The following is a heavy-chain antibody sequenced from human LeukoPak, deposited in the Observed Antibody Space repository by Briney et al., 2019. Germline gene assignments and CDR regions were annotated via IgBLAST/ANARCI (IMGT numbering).Heavy chain of an antibody. CDR3: ARDGGISGSYQPRGNYFDY. J-gene: IGHJ4*02. V-gene: IGHV1-69*05. D-gene: IGHD1-26*01. CDR1: GGTCSSYA. Sequence: GASVKVSCKASGGTCSSYAISWVRQAPGQGLEWMGRIIPIFGTANYAQKFQGRVTITTDESTSTAYMELSSLRSEDTAVYYCARDGGISGSYQPRGNYFDYWGQGTLVTVSS. CDR2: IIPIFGTA.